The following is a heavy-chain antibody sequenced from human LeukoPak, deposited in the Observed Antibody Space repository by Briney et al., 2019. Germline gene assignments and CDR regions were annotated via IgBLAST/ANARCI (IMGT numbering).Heavy chain of an antibody. J-gene: IGHJ5*02. D-gene: IGHD3-22*01. CDR3: ARYYYDSSGYSLWFDH. CDR1: GYTFTGYY. V-gene: IGHV1-2*02. CDR2: INPNSGGT. Sequence: ASVKVSCKASGYTFTGYYMHWVRQAPGQGLEWMGWINPNSGGTNYAQKFQGRVTMTRDTSISTAYMELSRLRSDDTAVYYCARYYYDSSGYSLWFDHWGQGTLVTVSS.